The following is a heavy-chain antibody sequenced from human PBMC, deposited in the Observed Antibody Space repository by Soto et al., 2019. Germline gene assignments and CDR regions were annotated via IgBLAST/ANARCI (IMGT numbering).Heavy chain of an antibody. Sequence: PGGSLRLSCAASGFTFSSYGMHWVRQAPGKGLEWVAVIWYDGSNKYYADSVKGRFTISRDNSKNTLYLQMNSLRAEDTAVYYCARDNDYGDYVYAFDIWGQGTMVTV. CDR1: GFTFSSYG. CDR2: IWYDGSNK. V-gene: IGHV3-33*01. CDR3: ARDNDYGDYVYAFDI. J-gene: IGHJ3*02. D-gene: IGHD4-17*01.